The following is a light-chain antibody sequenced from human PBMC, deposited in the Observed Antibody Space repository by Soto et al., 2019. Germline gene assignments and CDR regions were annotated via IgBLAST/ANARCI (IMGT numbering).Light chain of an antibody. CDR1: QSISNW. CDR2: KAS. Sequence: DIQMTQSPSTLSASVGDRVTITCRASQSISNWLAWYQQKPGKAPKLLIYKASSLESGVPSRFSGSRSGTEFTLTISSLQPDDFATYYCQQYNSYSFGQGTKVEIK. V-gene: IGKV1-5*03. J-gene: IGKJ1*01. CDR3: QQYNSYS.